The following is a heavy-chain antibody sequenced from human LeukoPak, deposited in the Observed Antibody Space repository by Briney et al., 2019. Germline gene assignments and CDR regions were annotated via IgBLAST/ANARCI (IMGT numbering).Heavy chain of an antibody. V-gene: IGHV3-64*01. CDR1: GFTFSSYA. Sequence: GGSLRLSCAASGFTFSSYAMHWVRQAPGKGLEYVSAISSNGGSTYYANSVKGRFTISRDNSKNTLYLQMGSLRAEDMAVYYCARDIAIWGQGTMVTVSS. CDR2: ISSNGGST. CDR3: ARDIAI. J-gene: IGHJ3*02.